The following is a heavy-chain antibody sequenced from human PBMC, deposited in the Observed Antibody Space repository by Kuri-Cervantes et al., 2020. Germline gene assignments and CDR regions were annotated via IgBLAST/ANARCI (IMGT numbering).Heavy chain of an antibody. CDR3: ARDLVSFLATALDY. CDR2: IWYDGSNK. Sequence: GESLKISCAASGFTFSSYGMHWVRQAPGKGLEWVAVIWYDGSNKYYADSVKGRFTISRDNSKNSLYLQMNSLRAEDTAVYYCARDLVSFLATALDYWGQGTLVTVSS. J-gene: IGHJ4*02. CDR1: GFTFSSYG. V-gene: IGHV3-33*08. D-gene: IGHD4-17*01.